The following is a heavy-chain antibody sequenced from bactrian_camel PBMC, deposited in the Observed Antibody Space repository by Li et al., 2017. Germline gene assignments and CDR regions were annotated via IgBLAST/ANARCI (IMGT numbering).Heavy chain of an antibody. D-gene: IGHD2*01. CDR2: IDADGRS. CDR1: GYTDSTYC. V-gene: IGHV3S1*01. J-gene: IGHJ4*01. CDR3: AAGRTRNGYCYSMSEFPEAAYNH. Sequence: HVQLVESGGGSVQAGGSLTLSCEVSGYTDSTYCVGWFRQAPGAEREGVAAIDADGRSYYKDSVKDRFTVSRDNAKNSFYLQMNQLTPEDTAMYFCAAGRTRNGYCYSMSEFPEAAYNHWGQGTQVTVS.